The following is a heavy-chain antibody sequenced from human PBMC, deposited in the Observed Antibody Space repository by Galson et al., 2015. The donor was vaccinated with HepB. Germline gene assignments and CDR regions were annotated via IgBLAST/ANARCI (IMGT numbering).Heavy chain of an antibody. CDR3: AKDTSWAAADYMDA. V-gene: IGHV3-9*01. CDR2: ISWNSGSI. CDR1: GFTFDDYA. Sequence: SLRLSCAASGFTFDDYAMHWVRQAPGKGLEWVSGISWNSGSIGYADSVKGRFTISRDNAKNSLYLQMNSLRAEDTALYYCAKDTSWAAADYMDAWGKGTTVTVSS. D-gene: IGHD6-13*01. J-gene: IGHJ6*03.